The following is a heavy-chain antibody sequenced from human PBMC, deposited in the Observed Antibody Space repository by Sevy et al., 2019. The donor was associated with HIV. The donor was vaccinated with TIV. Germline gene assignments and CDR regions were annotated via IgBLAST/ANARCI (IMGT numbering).Heavy chain of an antibody. CDR1: GYTFTDYW. J-gene: IGHJ4*02. V-gene: IGHV1-2*02. Sequence: ASVKVSCKASGYTFTDYWIHWVRQAPGQGLEYMGWMNANSGDASYGQKFQGRVIMTRDTSISTAYMEVTSLTSDDTAVYYCARDQTFRDFWSGYYIYWGQGTLVTVSS. CDR2: MNANSGDA. D-gene: IGHD3-3*01. CDR3: ARDQTFRDFWSGYYIY.